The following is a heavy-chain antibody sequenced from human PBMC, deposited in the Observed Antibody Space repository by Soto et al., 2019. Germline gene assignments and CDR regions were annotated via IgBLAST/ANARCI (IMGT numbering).Heavy chain of an antibody. CDR1: ESTFSRHA. V-gene: IGHV3-30-3*01. CDR3: ARVVGTAVVQTQDS. CDR2: ISYDGSYK. Sequence: QVQLVESGGGVVQPGRSLRLSCAASESTFSRHAMHWVRQAPGKGLDWVALISYDGSYKYYADSVKGRFTISRDNSKNTLYLQMNSLRPEDTAVYYCARVVGTAVVQTQDSWGQGTLVTVFS. J-gene: IGHJ4*02. D-gene: IGHD5-18*01.